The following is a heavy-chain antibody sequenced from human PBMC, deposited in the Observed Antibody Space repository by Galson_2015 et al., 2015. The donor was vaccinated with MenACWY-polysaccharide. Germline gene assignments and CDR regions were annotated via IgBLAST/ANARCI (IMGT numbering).Heavy chain of an antibody. D-gene: IGHD3-10*02. CDR1: TFTFRGSG. Sequence: LRLSCAASTFTFRGSGMHWVRQAPGKGLEWVAVIQYDAVYKQYLDSVKGRFSVSRDNSKNTLYLEMNNLRAEDTALYYCAREGSRIVFHAFDTWGQGTMVIV. CDR2: IQYDAVYK. CDR3: AREGSRIVFHAFDT. V-gene: IGHV3-33*01. J-gene: IGHJ3*02.